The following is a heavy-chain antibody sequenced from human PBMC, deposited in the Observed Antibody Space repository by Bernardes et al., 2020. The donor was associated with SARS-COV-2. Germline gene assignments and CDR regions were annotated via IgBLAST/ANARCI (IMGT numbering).Heavy chain of an antibody. CDR2: IYYSGTT. CDR1: GGSISSYY. V-gene: IGHV4-59*01. D-gene: IGHD6-13*01. Sequence: TLSLTCTVSGGSISSYYWSWIRQSPGMGLEWIGSIYYSGTTNYNPSLKSRVTMSVDTSKNQFSLKLSSVTAADTAVYYCARGGAAAGLERFDFWGQGTLVTVSS. CDR3: ARGGAAAGLERFDF. J-gene: IGHJ4*02.